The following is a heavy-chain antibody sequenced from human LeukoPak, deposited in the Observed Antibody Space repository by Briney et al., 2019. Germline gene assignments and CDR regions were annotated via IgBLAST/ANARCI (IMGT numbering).Heavy chain of an antibody. J-gene: IGHJ4*02. Sequence: SETLPLTCTVSGGSISSSSYYWGWIRQPPGKGLEWIGSIYYSGSTYYNPSLKSRVTISVKTSKNQFSLKLSSVTAADTAIYYCARVTGYMIEDYFDYWGQGTLVTVSS. CDR2: IYYSGST. CDR3: ARVTGYMIEDYFDY. D-gene: IGHD3-22*01. CDR1: GGSISSSSYY. V-gene: IGHV4-39*07.